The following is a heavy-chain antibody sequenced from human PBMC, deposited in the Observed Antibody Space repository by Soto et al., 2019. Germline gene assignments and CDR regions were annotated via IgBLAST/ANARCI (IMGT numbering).Heavy chain of an antibody. CDR1: GFSLTTRGVG. Sequence: QITLKESGPPLVKPTQTPTLTCTFSGFSLTTRGVGVGWIRQPPGKALECLALIYWDDDKRYSPSLQSRLSITKDTSKNQVVLTMTNVDPVDTATYYCAHIPNYYQYDWFDPWGQGTLVSVSS. CDR3: AHIPNYYQYDWFDP. V-gene: IGHV2-5*02. D-gene: IGHD3-16*01. J-gene: IGHJ5*02. CDR2: IYWDDDK.